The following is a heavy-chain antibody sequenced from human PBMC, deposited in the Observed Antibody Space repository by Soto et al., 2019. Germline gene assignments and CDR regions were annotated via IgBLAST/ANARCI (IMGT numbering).Heavy chain of an antibody. V-gene: IGHV5-51*01. CDR2: IYPGDSHA. Sequence: GEFLKISCQGSGYSFANYWIGWVRQMPGKGLEWVGIIYPGDSHAIYSPSFQGQVTMSADKSISTAYLQWSSLKASDTAMYYCARPYSGGPNDPFDVWGQGTMVTVSS. CDR1: GYSFANYW. CDR3: ARPYSGGPNDPFDV. D-gene: IGHD1-26*01. J-gene: IGHJ3*01.